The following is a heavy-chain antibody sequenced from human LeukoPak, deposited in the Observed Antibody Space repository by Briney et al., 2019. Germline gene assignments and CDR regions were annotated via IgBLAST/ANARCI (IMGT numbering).Heavy chain of an antibody. CDR1: GGAISSGDYY. Sequence: SETLSLTCTVSGGAISSGDYYWSWIRQPPGKGLEWIGYIYYSGTTYYNPSLKSRVTISVDTSKNQFSLKLSSVTAADTAVYYCATRGYYDSSGHPSGAFDIWGQGTMVTVSS. J-gene: IGHJ3*02. CDR3: ATRGYYDSSGHPSGAFDI. D-gene: IGHD3-22*01. V-gene: IGHV4-30-4*08. CDR2: IYYSGTT.